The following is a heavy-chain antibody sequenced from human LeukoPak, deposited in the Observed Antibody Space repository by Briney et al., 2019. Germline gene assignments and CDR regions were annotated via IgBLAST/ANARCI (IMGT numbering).Heavy chain of an antibody. CDR1: GYTFTGYY. V-gene: IGHV1-2*02. J-gene: IGHJ6*02. CDR3: SGSRSDYYYYYGMDV. CDR2: INPNSSGT. D-gene: IGHD3-10*01. Sequence: ASVKVSCKASGYTFTGYYMHWVRQAPGQGLEWMGWINPNSSGTNNAQKFQGRVTMTRDTSISTAYMELSRLRSDDTAVYYCSGSRSDYYYYYGMDVWGQGTTVTVSS.